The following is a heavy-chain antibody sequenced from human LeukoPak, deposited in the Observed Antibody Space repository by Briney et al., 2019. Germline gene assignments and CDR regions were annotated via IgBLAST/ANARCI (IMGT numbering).Heavy chain of an antibody. Sequence: QSGGSLRLSCAASGFTFSSYAMSWVRQAPGKGLEWVSAISGSGGSTYYADSVKGRFTISRDNSKNTLYLQMNSLRAEDTAVYYCARDGYMSPTIFGGYFDYWGQGTLVTVSS. V-gene: IGHV3-23*01. J-gene: IGHJ4*02. CDR3: ARDGYMSPTIFGGYFDY. CDR1: GFTFSSYA. CDR2: ISGSGGST. D-gene: IGHD3-3*01.